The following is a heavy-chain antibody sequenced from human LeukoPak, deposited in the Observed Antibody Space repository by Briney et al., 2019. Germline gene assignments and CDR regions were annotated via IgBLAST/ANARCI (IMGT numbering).Heavy chain of an antibody. CDR1: GFTFSSYA. CDR3: AKGTNIVVIPAARDFDY. D-gene: IGHD2-2*01. V-gene: IGHV3-23*01. CDR2: ISGSGGST. Sequence: GGSLRLSCAASGFTFSSYAMSWVRRAPGKGLDWVSAISGSGGSTYYADSVKGRFTISRDNSKNTLYLQMNSLRAEDTAVYYCAKGTNIVVIPAARDFDYWGQGTLVTVPS. J-gene: IGHJ4*02.